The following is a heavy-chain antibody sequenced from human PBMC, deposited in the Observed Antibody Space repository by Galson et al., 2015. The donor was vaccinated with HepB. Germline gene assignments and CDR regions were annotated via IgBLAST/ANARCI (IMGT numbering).Heavy chain of an antibody. Sequence: LSLTCTVSGGSISSSSYYWGWIRQPPGKGLEWIGSIYYSGSTYYNPSLKSRVTISVDTSKNQFSLKLSSVTAADTAVYYCARDGEYLESSSWLFDYWGQGTLVTVSS. V-gene: IGHV4-39*07. CDR3: ARDGEYLESSSWLFDY. J-gene: IGHJ4*02. CDR2: IYYSGST. D-gene: IGHD6-13*01. CDR1: GGSISSSSYY.